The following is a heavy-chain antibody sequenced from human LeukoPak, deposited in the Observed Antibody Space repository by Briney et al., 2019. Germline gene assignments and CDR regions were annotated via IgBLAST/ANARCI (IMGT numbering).Heavy chain of an antibody. D-gene: IGHD3-10*01. Sequence: PGGSLRLSCVASGFNFNIYAMNWVRQAPGKGLEWVSGISDSGGGPYYADSVKGRFTISRDNSKNTLYLQMISLRAEDTAVYYCARSVWGPGSYSASGFDYWGQGTLVSVSS. CDR3: ARSVWGPGSYSASGFDY. V-gene: IGHV3-23*01. J-gene: IGHJ4*02. CDR1: GFNFNIYA. CDR2: ISDSGGGP.